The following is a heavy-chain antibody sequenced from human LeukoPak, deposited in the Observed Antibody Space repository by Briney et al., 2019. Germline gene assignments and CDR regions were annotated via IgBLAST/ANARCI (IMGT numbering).Heavy chain of an antibody. Sequence: ASVKVSCKASGYTFTSYYMHWVRQAPGQGLEWMGIINPSGGSTSYAQKFQGRVTMTRDNSKNTLYLQMNSLRAEDTAVYYCARDVGGLDYWGQGTLVTVSS. V-gene: IGHV1-46*01. CDR3: ARDVGGLDY. CDR1: GYTFTSYY. J-gene: IGHJ4*02. CDR2: INPSGGST.